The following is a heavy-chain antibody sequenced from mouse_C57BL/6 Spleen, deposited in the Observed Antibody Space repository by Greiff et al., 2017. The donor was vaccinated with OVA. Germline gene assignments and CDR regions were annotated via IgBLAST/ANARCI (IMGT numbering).Heavy chain of an antibody. Sequence: EVKLMESGGDLVKPGGSLKLSCAASGFTFSSYGMSWVRQTPDKRLEWVATISSGGSYTYYPDSVKGRFTISRDNAKNTLYLQMSSLKSEDTAMYYCARPAYYSNYDWYFDVWGTGTTVTVSS. CDR2: ISSGGSYT. D-gene: IGHD2-5*01. J-gene: IGHJ1*03. V-gene: IGHV5-6*01. CDR1: GFTFSSYG. CDR3: ARPAYYSNYDWYFDV.